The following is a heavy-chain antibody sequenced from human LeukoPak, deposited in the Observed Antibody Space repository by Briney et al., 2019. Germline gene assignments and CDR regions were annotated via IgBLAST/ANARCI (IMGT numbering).Heavy chain of an antibody. J-gene: IGHJ6*02. Sequence: RASVKVSCKASGGTFSSYAISWVRQAPGQGLEWMGGIIPIFGTANYAQKFQGRVTITADESTSTAYMELSSLRSEDTAVYYCARGGRRFLEWDPGFVVYYYYGMDVWGQGTTVTVSS. CDR3: ARGGRRFLEWDPGFVVYYYYGMDV. CDR1: GGTFSSYA. V-gene: IGHV1-69*13. CDR2: IIPIFGTA. D-gene: IGHD3-3*01.